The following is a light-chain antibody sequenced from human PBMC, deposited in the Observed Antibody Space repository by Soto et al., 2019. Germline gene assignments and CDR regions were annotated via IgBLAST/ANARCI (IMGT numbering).Light chain of an antibody. J-gene: IGLJ2*01. CDR3: QSHDSSLSVSI. Sequence: QSVLTQTPSVSGAPGQRVTISCTGSSSNIGAGYDVNWYQQLPGTAPKLLIYGNINRPSGVPDRFSGSKSGTSASLAISGLQAEDEADYYCQSHDSSLSVSIFGGGTKLTVL. V-gene: IGLV1-40*01. CDR2: GNI. CDR1: SSNIGAGYD.